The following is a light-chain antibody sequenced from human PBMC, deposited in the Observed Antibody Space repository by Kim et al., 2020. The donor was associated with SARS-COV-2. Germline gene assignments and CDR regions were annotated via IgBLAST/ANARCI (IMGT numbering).Light chain of an antibody. Sequence: SSELTQDPAVSVALGQTVRITCQGDSLRSYYATWYQQKPGQAPIVVIYGKNNRPSGIPDRFSGSSSGDTTSLSITGTQAGDEADYYWNSRGSHVNVRFGG. J-gene: IGLJ2*01. V-gene: IGLV3-19*01. CDR3: NSRGSHVNVR. CDR1: SLRSYY. CDR2: GKN.